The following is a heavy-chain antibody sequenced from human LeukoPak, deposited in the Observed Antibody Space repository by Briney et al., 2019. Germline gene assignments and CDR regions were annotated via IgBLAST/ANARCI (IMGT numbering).Heavy chain of an antibody. D-gene: IGHD2-21*02. CDR3: ARAAYCGGGCYHQFDS. CDR2: VNCKTGGT. J-gene: IGHJ4*02. Sequence: GASVKVSCKASGYTFTTYHMHWVRQAPGQGLEWMGWVNCKTGGTNFAQSFQGRVTMTRDTSISILYMELSRLRSDDTAMYYCARAAYCGGGCYHQFDSWGQGTLVTVSS. CDR1: GYTFTTYH. V-gene: IGHV1-2*02.